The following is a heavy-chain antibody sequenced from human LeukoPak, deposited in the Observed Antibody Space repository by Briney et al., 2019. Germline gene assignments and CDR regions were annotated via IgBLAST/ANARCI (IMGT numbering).Heavy chain of an antibody. J-gene: IGHJ4*02. D-gene: IGHD3-9*01. CDR1: GFTFSSYA. CDR3: ARDAGILTGYSAAQPDY. CDR2: ISYDGSNK. Sequence: GGSLRLSCAASGFTFSSYAMHWVRQAPGKGLEWVAVISYDGSNKYYADSVKGRFTISRDNSKNTLYLQMNSLRAEDTAVYYCARDAGILTGYSAAQPDYWGQGTLVTVPS. V-gene: IGHV3-30-3*01.